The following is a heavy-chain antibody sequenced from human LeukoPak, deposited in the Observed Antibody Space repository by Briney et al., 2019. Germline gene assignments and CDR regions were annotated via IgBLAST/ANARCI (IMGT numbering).Heavy chain of an antibody. Sequence: GGSLRLSCAASGFTFSSYSMNWVRQAPGKGLEWVSYISSSSSTIYYADSVKGRFTISRDNAKNSLYLQMNSLRAEDTAVYYCARDGNYDFWSGYSQYFDYWGQGTLSPSPQ. J-gene: IGHJ4*02. CDR3: ARDGNYDFWSGYSQYFDY. CDR2: ISSSSSTI. V-gene: IGHV3-48*01. D-gene: IGHD3-3*01. CDR1: GFTFSSYS.